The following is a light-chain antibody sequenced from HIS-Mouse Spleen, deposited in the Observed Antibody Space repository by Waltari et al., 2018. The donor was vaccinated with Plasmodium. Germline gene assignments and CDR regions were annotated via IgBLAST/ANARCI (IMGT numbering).Light chain of an antibody. Sequence: EIVMTQSPATLSVSPGERATLSCRASQSVSSNLAWSQQKTGQAPRLLIYGASTRANGIPARFRSSWSGTEFTLTISSLQSEDFAVYYCQQYNNPRTTFGQGTKLEIK. CDR2: GAS. CDR3: QQYNNPRTT. CDR1: QSVSSN. V-gene: IGKV3-15*01. J-gene: IGKJ2*01.